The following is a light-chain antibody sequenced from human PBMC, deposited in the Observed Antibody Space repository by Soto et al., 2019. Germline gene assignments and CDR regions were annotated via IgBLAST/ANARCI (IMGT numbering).Light chain of an antibody. CDR1: QSVTTY. J-gene: IGKJ5*01. CDR2: DAS. V-gene: IGKV3-11*01. Sequence: IVLTLSPDTLSLSPGERATLSCRASQSVTTYLAWYQQKPGQAPRLLIYDASNRATGIPARFSGSGSGTDFTLTISSLEPEDFAVYYCQQRSNWPPLISFGQGTRLEIK. CDR3: QQRSNWPPLIS.